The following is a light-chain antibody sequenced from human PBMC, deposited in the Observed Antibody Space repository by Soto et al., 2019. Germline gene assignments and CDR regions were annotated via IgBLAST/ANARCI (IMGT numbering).Light chain of an antibody. Sequence: IQTTPPSPSLPSPVVAIVTITCRASQGISTFLAWYQQKPGKDHKFMIYDASTLQSGVPSRFSGSGSGTEFTLTISSMQPEDFATYYCQKFNSYPITGGKGTQREIK. CDR2: DAS. V-gene: IGKV1-9*01. CDR3: QKFNSYPIT. CDR1: QGISTF. J-gene: IGKJ5*01.